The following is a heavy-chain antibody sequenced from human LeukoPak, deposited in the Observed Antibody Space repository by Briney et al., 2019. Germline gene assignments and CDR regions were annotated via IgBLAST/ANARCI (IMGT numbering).Heavy chain of an antibody. V-gene: IGHV3-53*01. CDR1: GFTLRSDY. Sequence: GSLGLSCAVSGFTLRSDYMTWVRQAPGKGLEWVSTVYDNGNIYYADSVKGRFTISRDDSKNTLYLQVNSLRADDTAVYYCARGFFHSSGQGAFDIWGQGTVVTVSS. CDR2: VYDNGNI. J-gene: IGHJ3*02. CDR3: ARGFFHSSGQGAFDI. D-gene: IGHD3-22*01.